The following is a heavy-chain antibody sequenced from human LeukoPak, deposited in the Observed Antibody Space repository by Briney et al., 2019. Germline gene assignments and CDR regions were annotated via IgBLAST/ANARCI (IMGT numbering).Heavy chain of an antibody. V-gene: IGHV1-18*04. J-gene: IGHJ4*02. Sequence: ASVKVSCKASGYTFNKHGITWVRQAPGQGLEWMGWISAYNGDTKYGQKFQGRVTLITDTSASTAYMELRSLRSDDTAVYSCARDPSNTSGWSPYFDYWGQGALVTVSS. CDR3: ARDPSNTSGWSPYFDY. CDR2: ISAYNGDT. D-gene: IGHD6-19*01. CDR1: GYTFNKHG.